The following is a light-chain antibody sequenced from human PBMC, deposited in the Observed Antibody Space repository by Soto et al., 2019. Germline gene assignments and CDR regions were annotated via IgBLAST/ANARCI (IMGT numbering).Light chain of an antibody. CDR3: ATWDDSLSGWV. J-gene: IGLJ3*02. Sequence: QSVLTQPPSVSAAPGQKVTISCSGSSSNIGNNYVSWYQQFPGTAPKLLISRDNQRPSGVPDRFSGSKSGTSASLAISGLRSEDEADYYCATWDDSLSGWVFGGGTKVTVL. CDR1: SSNIGNNY. V-gene: IGLV1-47*01. CDR2: RDN.